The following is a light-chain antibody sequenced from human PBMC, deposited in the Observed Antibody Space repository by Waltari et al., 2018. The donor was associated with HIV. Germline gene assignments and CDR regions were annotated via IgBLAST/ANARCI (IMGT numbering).Light chain of an antibody. CDR2: WAS. CDR3: QQYYRTPPA. CDR1: QSILSNSNKKNY. Sequence: DVVMTQSPDALVGSLGERVPIHCKSSQSILSNSNKKNYLAWYQQRPGQPPKLLVYWASTRESGVPARFSGSGSGTDFTLTITNLQAEDAAIYYCQQYYRTPPAFGQGTKVEI. J-gene: IGKJ1*01. V-gene: IGKV4-1*01.